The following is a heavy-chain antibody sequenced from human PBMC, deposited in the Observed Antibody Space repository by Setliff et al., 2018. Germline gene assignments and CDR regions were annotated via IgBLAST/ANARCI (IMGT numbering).Heavy chain of an antibody. V-gene: IGHV1-69*05. Sequence: SVKVSCKASGDTFSTYALSWVRQAPGQGLEWMGGIIPLLETANYAQKFQGRVTMTTDTSTSTAYMELRSLRSDDTAVYYCAKDSLLWAGYFNSWGQGTLVTVSS. CDR3: AKDSLLWAGYFNS. CDR2: IIPLLETA. CDR1: GDTFSTYA. J-gene: IGHJ4*02. D-gene: IGHD7-27*01.